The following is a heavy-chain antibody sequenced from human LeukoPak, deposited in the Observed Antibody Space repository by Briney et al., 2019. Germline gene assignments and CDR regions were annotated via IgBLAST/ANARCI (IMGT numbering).Heavy chain of an antibody. V-gene: IGHV3-21*01. D-gene: IGHD6-19*01. Sequence: GGSLRLSCAASGFTFSSYWMKWVRQAPGKGLEWVSSISSSSSYIYHADSVKGRFTISRDNAKNSLYLQMNSLRAEDTAVYYCATGASGWYFSYYYYYMDVWGKGTTVTVSS. J-gene: IGHJ6*03. CDR1: GFTFSSYW. CDR3: ATGASGWYFSYYYYYMDV. CDR2: ISSSSSYI.